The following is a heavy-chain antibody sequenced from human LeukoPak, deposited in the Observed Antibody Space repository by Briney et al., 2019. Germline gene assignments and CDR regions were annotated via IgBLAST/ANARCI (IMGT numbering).Heavy chain of an antibody. CDR2: IWYDGSNK. Sequence: QPGGSLRLSCAASGFTFSSYGMHWVRQAPGKGLEWVAVIWYDGSNKYYADSVKGRFTISRDNSKNTLYLQMNSLRAEDTAVYYCARDLGDSWYTPNFAYWGQGTLVTVSS. CDR3: ARDLGDSWYTPNFAY. V-gene: IGHV3-33*01. D-gene: IGHD6-13*01. CDR1: GFTFSSYG. J-gene: IGHJ4*02.